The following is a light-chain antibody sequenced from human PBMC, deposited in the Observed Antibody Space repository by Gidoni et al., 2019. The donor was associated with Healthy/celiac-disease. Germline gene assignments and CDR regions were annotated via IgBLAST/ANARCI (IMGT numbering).Light chain of an antibody. J-gene: IGKJ2*01. CDR2: AAS. Sequence: DIQMTQSPSSLSASVGDRVTITCRASQSISSYLNWYQQKPGKAPKLLIFAASSLQSRVPSRFSGSGSGTVFTLTISSLQPEDFATYSCQQSYSTPRTFGQGTKLEI. CDR1: QSISSY. V-gene: IGKV1-39*01. CDR3: QQSYSTPRT.